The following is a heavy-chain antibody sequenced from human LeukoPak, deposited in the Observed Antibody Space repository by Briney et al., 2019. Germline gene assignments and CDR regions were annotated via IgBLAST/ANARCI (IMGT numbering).Heavy chain of an antibody. CDR1: GFTFSSYG. Sequence: GGSLRLSCAASGFTFSSYGMHWVRQAPGKGLEWVAFIRYDGSNKYCADSVKGRFTISRDNSKNTLYLQMNSLRAEDTAVYYCEKDRGLTRDLRGFDYWGQGTLVTVSS. CDR3: EKDRGLTRDLRGFDY. D-gene: IGHD7-27*01. CDR2: IRYDGSNK. V-gene: IGHV3-30*02. J-gene: IGHJ4*02.